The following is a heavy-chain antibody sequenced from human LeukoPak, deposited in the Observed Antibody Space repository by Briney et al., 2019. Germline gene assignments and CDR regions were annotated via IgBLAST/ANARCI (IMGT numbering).Heavy chain of an antibody. CDR3: ARDAFEGTILLWFGELLSRWFDP. D-gene: IGHD3-10*01. CDR1: GYTFTGYY. Sequence: AASVKVSCKASGYTFTGYYMHWVRQAPGQGLEWMGWINPNSGGTNYAQKFQGRVTMTRDTSISTAYMELSRLRSDDTAVYYCARDAFEGTILLWFGELLSRWFDPWGQGTLVTVSS. V-gene: IGHV1-2*02. J-gene: IGHJ5*02. CDR2: INPNSGGT.